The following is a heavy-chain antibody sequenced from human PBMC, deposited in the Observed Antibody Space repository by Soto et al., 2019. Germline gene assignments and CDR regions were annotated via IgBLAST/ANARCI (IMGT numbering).Heavy chain of an antibody. Sequence: ASVKVSCKASGGTFSSYAISWVRQAPGQGLEWMGGIIPIFGTANYAQKFQGRVTITADESTSTAYMELGSLRSEDTAVYYCARKEGAAAGYYYYYGMDVWGQGTTVTVSS. CDR1: GGTFSSYA. J-gene: IGHJ6*02. V-gene: IGHV1-69*13. CDR2: IIPIFGTA. CDR3: ARKEGAAAGYYYYYGMDV. D-gene: IGHD6-13*01.